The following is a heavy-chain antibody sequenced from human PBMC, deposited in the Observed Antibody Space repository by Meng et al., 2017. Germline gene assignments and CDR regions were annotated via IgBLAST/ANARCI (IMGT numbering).Heavy chain of an antibody. J-gene: IGHJ5*02. CDR3: RDEGPWCDP. V-gene: IGHV3-74*01. CDR2: IIHDGSTT. Sequence: VQLLQSGAGFLTPAGSLKLPRAASGFPFSGYCWHWLRQLPGKGLVWIADIIHDGSTTNYPSSVSGVITIAANTDKHTLFMLRTGITADTTAVYYCRDEGPWCDPWGQGTLVTVSS. CDR1: GFPFSGYC.